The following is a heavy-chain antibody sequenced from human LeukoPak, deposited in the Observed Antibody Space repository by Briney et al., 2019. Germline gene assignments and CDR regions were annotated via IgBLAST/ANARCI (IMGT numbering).Heavy chain of an antibody. J-gene: IGHJ6*02. CDR3: ARGLSLGFRGVPWYYYYGMDV. V-gene: IGHV4-39*07. D-gene: IGHD3-10*01. CDR1: GGSISSSSYY. Sequence: SETLSLTCTVSGGSISSSSYYWGWIRQPPGKGLEWIGSIYYSGSTYYNPSLKSRVTISVDTSKNQFSLKLSSVTAADTAVYYCARGLSLGFRGVPWYYYYGMDVWGQGTTVTVSS. CDR2: IYYSGST.